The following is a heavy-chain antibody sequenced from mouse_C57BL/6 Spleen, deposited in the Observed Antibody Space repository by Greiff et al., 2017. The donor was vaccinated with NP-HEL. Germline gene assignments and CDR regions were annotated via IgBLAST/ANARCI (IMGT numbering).Heavy chain of an antibody. CDR3: ARHRYDGYPMDY. J-gene: IGHJ4*01. CDR1: GFTFSSYG. CDR2: ISSGGSYT. D-gene: IGHD2-3*01. V-gene: IGHV5-6*02. Sequence: DVKLVESGGDLVKPGGSLKLSCAASGFTFSSYGMSWVRQTPDKRLEWVATISSGGSYTYYPDSVKGRFTISRDNAKNTLYLQMSSLKSEDTAMYYCARHRYDGYPMDYWGQGTSVTVSS.